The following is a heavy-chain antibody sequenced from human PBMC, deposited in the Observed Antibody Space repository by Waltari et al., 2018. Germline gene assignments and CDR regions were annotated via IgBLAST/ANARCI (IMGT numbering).Heavy chain of an antibody. CDR3: AKDLDTETTTLSD. D-gene: IGHD1-1*01. V-gene: IGHV3-30*18. CDR2: ISYDGSKT. J-gene: IGHJ4*02. Sequence: QVQLVESGGGGVQPGRSLRLSCAACGFTFRNYGMHWVRQAPGKGLEWVALISYDGSKTDYGASVKGRFTISRDDSHNTLYLQMHSLRPEDTAVYFCAKDLDTETTTLSDWGQGTLVTASA. CDR1: GFTFRNYG.